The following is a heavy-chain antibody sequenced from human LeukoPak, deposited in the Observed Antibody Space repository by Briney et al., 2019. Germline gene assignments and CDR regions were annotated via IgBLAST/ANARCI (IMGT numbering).Heavy chain of an antibody. J-gene: IGHJ2*01. D-gene: IGHD6-13*01. V-gene: IGHV3-53*01. CDR3: VREGTPGRQLFDL. CDR1: EFSVSSNY. CDR2: IHSDGTT. Sequence: PGGSLRLSCAASEFSVSSNYMTWVRQAPGKGLEWVSVIHSDGTTYYADSVRGRFTISTDNFKNSLFLQMNSMGADDTAVYYCVREGTPGRQLFDLWGRGTLVTVSS.